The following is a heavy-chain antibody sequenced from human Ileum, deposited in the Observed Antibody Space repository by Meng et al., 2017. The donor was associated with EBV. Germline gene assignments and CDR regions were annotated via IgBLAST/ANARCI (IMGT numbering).Heavy chain of an antibody. CDR3: AKDGFEDKDS. CDR2: INHDGSVI. J-gene: IGHJ4*02. CDR1: GFTLISYW. D-gene: IGHD5-12*01. V-gene: IGHV3-74*01. Sequence: EERVAWGVGGVMPPGGSSRPSCVACGFTLISYWVHWVRQAPGKGLEWVARINHDGSVINYADSVNGRFTISKDNAKNTVFMQMTKLSADDTALYYCAKDGFEDKDSWGQGTLVTVSS.